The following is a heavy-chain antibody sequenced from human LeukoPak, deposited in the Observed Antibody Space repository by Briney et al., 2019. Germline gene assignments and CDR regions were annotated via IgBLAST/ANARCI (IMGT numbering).Heavy chain of an antibody. J-gene: IGHJ5*02. CDR2: ISHSGST. Sequence: SETLSLTCAVYGGSFSGYYWSWIRQPPGKGLEWIGEISHSGSTNYNPSLKSRVTISVDTSKNQFSLKLSSVTAADTAVYYCARGFEYSSSSAAYWFDPWGQGTLVTVSS. CDR1: GGSFSGYY. CDR3: ARGFEYSSSSAAYWFDP. V-gene: IGHV4-34*01. D-gene: IGHD6-6*01.